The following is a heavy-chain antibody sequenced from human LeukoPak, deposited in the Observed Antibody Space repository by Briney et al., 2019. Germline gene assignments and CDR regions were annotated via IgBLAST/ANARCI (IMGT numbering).Heavy chain of an antibody. CDR2: IKQDGSEK. D-gene: IGHD3-10*01. CDR3: ARDRRVRGVIPNWFDP. Sequence: GGSLRLSCAASGFTFSSYWMSWVRQAPGKGLEWVANIKQDGSEKYYVDSVKGRFTISRDNAKNSLYLQMNSLSAEDTAVYYCARDRRVRGVIPNWFDPWGQGTLVTVSS. J-gene: IGHJ5*02. CDR1: GFTFSSYW. V-gene: IGHV3-7*01.